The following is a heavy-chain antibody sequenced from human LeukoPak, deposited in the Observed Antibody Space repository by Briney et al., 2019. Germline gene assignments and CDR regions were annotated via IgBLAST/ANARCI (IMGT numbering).Heavy chain of an antibody. D-gene: IGHD5-18*01. CDR3: AKATHGYSYGPLDF. CDR2: IYSGGST. V-gene: IGHV3-66*01. J-gene: IGHJ4*02. CDR1: GFTVSSNY. Sequence: GGSLRLSCAASGFTVSSNYMSWVRQAPGKGLEWVSVIYSGGSTYYADSVKGRFTISRDNSKNMLYLQMNSLRVEDTAVYYCAKATHGYSYGPLDFWGQGTLVTVSS.